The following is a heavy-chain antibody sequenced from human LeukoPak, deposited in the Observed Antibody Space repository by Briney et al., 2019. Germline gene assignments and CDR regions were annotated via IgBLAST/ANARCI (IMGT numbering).Heavy chain of an antibody. CDR1: GGSISSGSYY. Sequence: SETLSLTCTVSGGSISSGSYYWSWIRQPAGKGLEWIGRIYTSGGTNYNPSLKSRVTISVDTSKNQFSLKLSSVTAADTAVYYCARGYGQQLVPGWFDPWGQGTLVTVSS. D-gene: IGHD6-13*01. CDR3: ARGYGQQLVPGWFDP. V-gene: IGHV4-61*02. J-gene: IGHJ5*02. CDR2: IYTSGGT.